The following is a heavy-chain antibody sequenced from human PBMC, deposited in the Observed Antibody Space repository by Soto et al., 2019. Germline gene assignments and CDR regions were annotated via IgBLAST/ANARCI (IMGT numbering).Heavy chain of an antibody. CDR1: GYTFTDYR. CDR2: INPSGGST. Sequence: QVQLVQSGAEVKEPGASVKVSCKASGYTFTDYRMHWVRQAPGQGLEWMGMINPSGGSTSYAQKFQGRVTMTRDKSTSTVCMELSRLRSEDKAVYYFARERGAWGQGTLVTVSS. CDR3: ARERGA. V-gene: IGHV1-46*01. D-gene: IGHD1-26*01. J-gene: IGHJ4*02.